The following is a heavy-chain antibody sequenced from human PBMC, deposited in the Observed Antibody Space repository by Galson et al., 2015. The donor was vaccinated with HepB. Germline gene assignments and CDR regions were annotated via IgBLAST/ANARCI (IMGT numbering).Heavy chain of an antibody. CDR2: MNPNSGNT. CDR1: GYTFTSYD. Sequence: SVKVSCKASGYTFTSYDINWVRQATGQGLEWMGWMNPNSGNTGYARKFQGRVTMTRNTSISTAYMELSSLRSEDTAVYYCARGGYDYGGNSYYYYYYYMDVWGKGTTFTVSS. J-gene: IGHJ6*03. V-gene: IGHV1-8*01. CDR3: ARGGYDYGGNSYYYYYYYMDV. D-gene: IGHD4-23*01.